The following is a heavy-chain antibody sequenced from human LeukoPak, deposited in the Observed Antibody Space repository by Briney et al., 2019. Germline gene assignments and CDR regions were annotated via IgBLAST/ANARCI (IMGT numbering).Heavy chain of an antibody. CDR2: IYYSGRT. CDR3: ARLRAASGSFDY. V-gene: IGHV4-31*03. D-gene: IGHD6-13*01. Sequence: SQTLSLTCTVSGDSISSGGYYWSWIRQHPGKGLEWIGYIYYSGRTFHNPSLKSRLTISVDTSKTQFSLKLTSVTAADTAAYFCARLRAASGSFDYLGQGTLVTGPS. CDR1: GDSISSGGYY. J-gene: IGHJ4*01.